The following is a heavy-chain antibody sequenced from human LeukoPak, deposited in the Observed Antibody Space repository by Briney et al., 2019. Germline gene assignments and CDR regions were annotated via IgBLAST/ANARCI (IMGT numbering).Heavy chain of an antibody. Sequence: GGTLRLACAASGLTFINFGMTWVRQAPGKGLEWVSAISGSAVITFYADSVKGRFTISRDNSKNTLYLQMNSLRAEDTAVYYCARDESVSRVNGGDPWGQGTLVTVSS. J-gene: IGHJ5*02. CDR1: GLTFINFG. V-gene: IGHV3-23*01. CDR2: ISGSAVIT. CDR3: ARDESVSRVNGGDP. D-gene: IGHD2-8*01.